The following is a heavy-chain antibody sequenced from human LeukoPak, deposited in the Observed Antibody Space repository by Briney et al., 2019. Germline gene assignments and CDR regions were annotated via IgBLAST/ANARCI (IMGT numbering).Heavy chain of an antibody. CDR1: GASISSSSYY. D-gene: IGHD1-26*01. CDR2: IYYSGST. CDR3: ARHGRRGAGGFDT. Sequence: SETLSLTCTVSGASISSSSYYWGWIRDPPGKGLEWIGSIYYSGSTYYNPSLKSRVTISGDTSKNQFSLRLSSVTAADTAVYFCARHGRRGAGGFDTWGQGTMVTVFS. J-gene: IGHJ3*02. V-gene: IGHV4-39*01.